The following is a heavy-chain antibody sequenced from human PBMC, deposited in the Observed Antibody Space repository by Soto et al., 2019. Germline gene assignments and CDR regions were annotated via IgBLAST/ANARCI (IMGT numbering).Heavy chain of an antibody. D-gene: IGHD3-3*01. Sequence: EVQLVESGGDLVQPGGFLRLSCATSGFTFSRYWMHWVRQVPGKGLVWVSRINSDGSSISYSDSVKGRFTISRDNAKNTFYLQMNTLTVDATAVYYCASLPVDTITSLDYWGQGTLVTVSS. CDR1: GFTFSRYW. CDR2: INSDGSSI. CDR3: ASLPVDTITSLDY. V-gene: IGHV3-74*01. J-gene: IGHJ4*02.